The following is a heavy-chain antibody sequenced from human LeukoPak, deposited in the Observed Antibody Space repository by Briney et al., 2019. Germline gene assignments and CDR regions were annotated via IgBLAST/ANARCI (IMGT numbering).Heavy chain of an antibody. D-gene: IGHD6-13*01. CDR2: IYYSGST. CDR3: ASVSASYSSSWYGPDPFDY. CDR1: GGSISSSSYY. Sequence: PSETLSLTCTVSGGSISSSSYYWGWIRQPPGKGLEWIGSIYYSGSTYYNPSLKSRVTISVDTSKSQFSLKLSSVTAADTAVYYCASVSASYSSSWYGPDPFDYWGQGTLVTVSS. J-gene: IGHJ4*02. V-gene: IGHV4-39*01.